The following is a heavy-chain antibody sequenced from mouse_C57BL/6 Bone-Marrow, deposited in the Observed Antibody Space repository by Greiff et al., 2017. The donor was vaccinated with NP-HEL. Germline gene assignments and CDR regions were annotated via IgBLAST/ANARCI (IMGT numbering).Heavy chain of an antibody. J-gene: IGHJ4*01. CDR3: ARSYYDYDEYYAMDY. Sequence: FQLQQSGPELVKPGASVKIPCKASGYTFTDYNMDWVKQSHGKSLEWIGDINPNNGGTIYNQKFKGKATLTVDKSSSTAYMELRSLTSEDTAVYYCARSYYDYDEYYAMDYWGQGTSVTVSS. D-gene: IGHD2-4*01. CDR2: INPNNGGT. V-gene: IGHV1-18*01. CDR1: GYTFTDYN.